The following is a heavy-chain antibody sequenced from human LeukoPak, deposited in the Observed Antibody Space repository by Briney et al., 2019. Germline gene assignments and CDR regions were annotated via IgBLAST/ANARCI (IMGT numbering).Heavy chain of an antibody. Sequence: SVKVSCKASGGTFSSYAISWVRQAPGQGLEWMGGIIPIFGTANYAQKFQGRVTITADESTSTAYMELSSLRSEDTAVYYCATDGYGGLTQFDYWAKEPLVTVSS. J-gene: IGHJ4*02. CDR3: ATDGYGGLTQFDY. D-gene: IGHD1-26*01. CDR1: GGTFSSYA. CDR2: IIPIFGTA. V-gene: IGHV1-69*13.